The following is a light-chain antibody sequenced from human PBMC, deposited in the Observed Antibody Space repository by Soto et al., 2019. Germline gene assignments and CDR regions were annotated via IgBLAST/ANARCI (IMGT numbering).Light chain of an antibody. CDR1: QSISSN. V-gene: IGKV3-11*01. J-gene: IGKJ1*01. Sequence: EIVMTQSPXTLSXXXXXXXXRCXXASQSISSNLAWYQQTPGQAPRLLIYDTSNRATGIPARFSGSGSGTDFTLTISSLETEDFAVYYCQQRSDWPPTFGQGTKVDIK. CDR2: DTS. CDR3: QQRSDWPPT.